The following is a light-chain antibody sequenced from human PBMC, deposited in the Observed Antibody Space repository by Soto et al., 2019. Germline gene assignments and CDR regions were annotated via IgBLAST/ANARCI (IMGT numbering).Light chain of an antibody. Sequence: EIVLTQSPGTLSFSPGKRATLSCRASQSVSRNFLAWYQQKSGQAPRLLIFGASSRATGIPDNFSGSGSGTDFTLTISRLEPEDFAVYFCQQYGSSPTFGQGTKVDIK. J-gene: IGKJ1*01. V-gene: IGKV3-20*01. CDR3: QQYGSSPT. CDR1: QSVSRNF. CDR2: GAS.